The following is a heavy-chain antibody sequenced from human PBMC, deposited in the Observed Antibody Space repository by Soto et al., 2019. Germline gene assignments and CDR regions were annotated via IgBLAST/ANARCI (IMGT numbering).Heavy chain of an antibody. CDR3: ARDTPPTDY. CDR2: ISAYNTNT. V-gene: IGHV1-18*01. J-gene: IGHJ4*02. CDR1: GYTFTSYH. Sequence: QVQLVQSGAEGKKPGASVKVSCKTSGYTFTSYHISWVRQAPGQGLEWMGWISAYNTNTNYAQKFQGRVTMTTDTLPSTAYMELRSLRSDDTAVYYCARDTPPTDYWGQGTLVTVSS.